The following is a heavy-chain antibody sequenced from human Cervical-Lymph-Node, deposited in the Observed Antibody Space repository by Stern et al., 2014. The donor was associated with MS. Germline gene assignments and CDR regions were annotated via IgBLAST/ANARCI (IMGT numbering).Heavy chain of an antibody. CDR2: IYWDHAK. CDR3: AHGLEIRLWAAY. D-gene: IGHD5-18*01. CDR1: GFSLSTSGVG. J-gene: IGHJ4*02. Sequence: QVTLRESGTTLVKPTQTLTLTCNFSGFSLSTSGVGVGRIRQPPGKALEWLAIIYWDHAKRDSTSLKSMLTITKDTSKNQVVLTMTNMDPVDTATYYCAHGLEIRLWAAYWGQGTLVTVSS. V-gene: IGHV2-5*02.